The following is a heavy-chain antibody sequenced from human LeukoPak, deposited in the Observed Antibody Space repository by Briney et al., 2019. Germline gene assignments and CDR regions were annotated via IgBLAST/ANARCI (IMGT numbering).Heavy chain of an antibody. Sequence: GGSLRLSCAASGFTFDDYAMHWVRQAPGKGLELVSGISWNSGSIGYADSVKGRFTISRDNAKNSLYLQMNSLRAEDTALYYCAKDIVAAAGTAFSSNWFDPWGQGTLVTVSS. J-gene: IGHJ5*02. D-gene: IGHD6-13*01. CDR2: ISWNSGSI. CDR1: GFTFDDYA. CDR3: AKDIVAAAGTAFSSNWFDP. V-gene: IGHV3-9*01.